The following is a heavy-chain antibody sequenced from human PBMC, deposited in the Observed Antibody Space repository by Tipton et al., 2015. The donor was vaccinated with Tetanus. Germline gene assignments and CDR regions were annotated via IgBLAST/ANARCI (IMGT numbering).Heavy chain of an antibody. Sequence: CAASGFIFSSYGIHWVRQAPGKGLEWVAVSWYDGTDKYYADYVKGRFTISRDNSKNTLYLQMNSLRAEDTAVYYCARDADCSGGSWFSGDFDNWGQGTQVTVSS. CDR3: ARDADCSGGSWFSGDFDN. CDR2: SWYDGTDK. CDR1: GFIFSSYG. V-gene: IGHV3-33*01. D-gene: IGHD2-15*01. J-gene: IGHJ4*02.